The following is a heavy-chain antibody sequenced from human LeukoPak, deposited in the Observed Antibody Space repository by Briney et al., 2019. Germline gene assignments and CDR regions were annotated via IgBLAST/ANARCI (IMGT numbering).Heavy chain of an antibody. V-gene: IGHV3-23*01. CDR2: ISGSGGST. Sequence: GSLRLSCAASGFTFSSYAMNWVRQAPGKGLEWVSAISGSGGSTYYADSVKGRFTISRDNSKNTLYLQMNSLRAEDTAVYYCAKGVRYDSSGYYFPLLDYWGQGTPVTVSS. J-gene: IGHJ4*02. CDR3: AKGVRYDSSGYYFPLLDY. CDR1: GFTFSSYA. D-gene: IGHD3-22*01.